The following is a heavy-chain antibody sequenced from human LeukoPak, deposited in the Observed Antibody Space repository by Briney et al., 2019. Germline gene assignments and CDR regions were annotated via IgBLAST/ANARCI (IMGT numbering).Heavy chain of an antibody. CDR2: ILPIFGRT. CDR1: GGTFNTNS. D-gene: IGHD3-3*01. Sequence: SVKVSCKASGGTFNTNSISWLRQAPGQDLEWMGGILPIFGRTDYAQKFQGRVTITADESRSTAYMEVTSLTSDDTAVYYCARDLLPMTVFGVVNDWGQGTLVIVSS. V-gene: IGHV1-69*13. CDR3: ARDLLPMTVFGVVND. J-gene: IGHJ4*02.